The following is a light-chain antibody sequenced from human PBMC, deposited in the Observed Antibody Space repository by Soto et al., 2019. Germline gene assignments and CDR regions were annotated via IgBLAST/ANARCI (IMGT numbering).Light chain of an antibody. J-gene: IGLJ1*01. CDR1: GSNIGGNS. CDR2: DDD. V-gene: IGLV1-51*01. Sequence: QSVLTQPPSVSAAPGQKVTISCSGSGSNIGGNSVSWYQQLPGTAPKLLIYDDDKRPSGIPDRFSGSKSGTSATLGITGFQTGDEADYYCGSWDSSLSAYVFATGTKV. CDR3: GSWDSSLSAYV.